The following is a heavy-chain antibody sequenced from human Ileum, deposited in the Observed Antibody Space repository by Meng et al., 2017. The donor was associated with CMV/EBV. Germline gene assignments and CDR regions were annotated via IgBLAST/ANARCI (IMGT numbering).Heavy chain of an antibody. CDR2: IHPTGTT. Sequence: PLQESGPILLQPSETLSLPCTVTGGSLTSYYWTWIRQPAGKGLEWIGRIHPTGTTDDNPSLRSRVSMSLDKSKNQFSLKLTSVTAADTAVYYCARAAARGVPVDLWGQGTLVTVSS. CDR3: ARAAARGVPVDL. CDR1: GGSLTSYY. V-gene: IGHV4-4*07. D-gene: IGHD3-10*01. J-gene: IGHJ5*02.